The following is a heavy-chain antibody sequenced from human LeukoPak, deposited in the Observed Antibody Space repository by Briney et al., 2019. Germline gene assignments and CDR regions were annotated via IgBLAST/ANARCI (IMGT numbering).Heavy chain of an antibody. Sequence: PGGSLRLSCEASGFTFTTYSMTWVRQAPGKGLEWVSIISSGSSAIFSADALKGRFTISRDDAKNLLYLDMNSLRAEDTAVYSCARDKTRGLGYSYSKSGNYFDYWGQGTLVTVSS. CDR2: ISSGSSAI. D-gene: IGHD5-18*01. V-gene: IGHV3-21*01. CDR3: ARDKTRGLGYSYSKSGNYFDY. CDR1: GFTFTTYS. J-gene: IGHJ4*02.